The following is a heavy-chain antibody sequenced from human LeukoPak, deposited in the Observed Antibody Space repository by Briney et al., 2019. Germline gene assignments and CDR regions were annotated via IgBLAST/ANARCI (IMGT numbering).Heavy chain of an antibody. J-gene: IGHJ4*02. V-gene: IGHV3-30*18. CDR3: AKAGYCSGGSCWSDFDY. Sequence: QPGRSLRLSCAASGFTFSSYGMHWVRQAPGKGLEWVAVISYDGSNKYYADSVKGRFTISRDNSKNTLYLQMNSLRAEDTAVYYCAKAGYCSGGSCWSDFDYWGQGTLGTVSS. CDR1: GFTFSSYG. D-gene: IGHD2-15*01. CDR2: ISYDGSNK.